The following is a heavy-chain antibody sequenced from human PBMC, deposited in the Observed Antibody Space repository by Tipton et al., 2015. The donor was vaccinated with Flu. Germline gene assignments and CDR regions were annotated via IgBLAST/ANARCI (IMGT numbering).Heavy chain of an antibody. Sequence: QVQLVQSGAEVQKPGSSVKVSCKASGGTFSTYILSWVRQAPGQGPEWMGSIIPNLGRTNYAQRFQGRITISADESTSTAYMELRSLTSEDTAVYYCARDKTTIRGVTIGHYGLDVWGQGTTVTVSS. J-gene: IGHJ6*02. D-gene: IGHD3-10*01. V-gene: IGHV1-69*11. CDR1: GGTFSTYI. CDR2: IIPNLGRT. CDR3: ARDKTTIRGVTIGHYGLDV.